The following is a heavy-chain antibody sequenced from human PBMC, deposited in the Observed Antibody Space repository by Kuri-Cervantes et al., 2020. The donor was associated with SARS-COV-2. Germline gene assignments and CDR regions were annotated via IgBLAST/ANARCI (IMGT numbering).Heavy chain of an antibody. Sequence: ASVKVSCKASGYTSTSYGISRVRQAPGQGLEWMGWISAYNGNTNYAQKLQGRATMTTDTSTSTAYMELRSLRSDDTAVYYCSRDRQGGRIRITIFGVASYGMDVWGQGTTVTVSS. CDR1: GYTSTSYG. D-gene: IGHD3-3*01. CDR2: ISAYNGNT. V-gene: IGHV1-18*04. J-gene: IGHJ6*02. CDR3: SRDRQGGRIRITIFGVASYGMDV.